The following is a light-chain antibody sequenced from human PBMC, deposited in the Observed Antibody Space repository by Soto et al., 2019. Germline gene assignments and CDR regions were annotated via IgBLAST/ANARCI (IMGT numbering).Light chain of an antibody. J-gene: IGKJ5*01. CDR3: HQTYSPPLT. CDR1: QSISNY. CDR2: GAT. V-gene: IGKV1-39*01. Sequence: FHMTQSPSSLSASVGDRVTITCRSSQSISNYLNWYQQNPGKPPRVLIYGATNVQSGVPSRFSGSGYGTDFNLTISNLRTEDFATYYCHQTYSPPLTFGQGTRLEIK.